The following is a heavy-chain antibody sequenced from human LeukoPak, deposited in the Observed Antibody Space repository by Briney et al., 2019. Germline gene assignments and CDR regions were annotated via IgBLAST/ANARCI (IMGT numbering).Heavy chain of an antibody. CDR1: GFAFSSYE. Sequence: GGSLRLSCAASGFAFSSYEMNWVRQAPGKGLEWVSYISSSGSTIYYADSVKGRFTISRDNAKNSLYLQMNSLRAEDTAVYYCARVREDTGGDYWGQGTLVTVSS. CDR2: ISSSGSTI. J-gene: IGHJ4*02. V-gene: IGHV3-48*03. CDR3: ARVREDTGGDY. D-gene: IGHD3-10*01.